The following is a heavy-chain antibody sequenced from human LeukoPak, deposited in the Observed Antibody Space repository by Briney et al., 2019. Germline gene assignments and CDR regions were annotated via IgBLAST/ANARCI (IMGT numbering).Heavy chain of an antibody. V-gene: IGHV3-30-3*01. D-gene: IGHD2-21*02. J-gene: IGHJ3*02. Sequence: PGRSLRLSCAASGFTFRNYAMRWVRQAPGKGLEWVAVILHGGSNKYYADSVKGRFTISRDNSKNRLYMQMHSLRAEDAALYYSARGDCGGDCYLSMVTYGIWGQGTKVTVSS. CDR3: ARGDCGGDCYLSMVTYGI. CDR2: ILHGGSNK. CDR1: GFTFRNYA.